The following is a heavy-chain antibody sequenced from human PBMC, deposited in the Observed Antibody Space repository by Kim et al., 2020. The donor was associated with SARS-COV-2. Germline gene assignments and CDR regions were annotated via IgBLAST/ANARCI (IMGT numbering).Heavy chain of an antibody. Sequence: GGSLRLSCAASGFTFSSYAMSWVRQAPGKGLEWVSAISGSGGSTYYADSVKGRFTISRDNSKNTLYLQMNSLRAEDTAVYYCAKAVEQEYYYGSGSSSSYYYYYGMDVWGQGTTVTVSS. D-gene: IGHD3-10*01. J-gene: IGHJ6*02. V-gene: IGHV3-23*01. CDR3: AKAVEQEYYYGSGSSSSYYYYYGMDV. CDR2: ISGSGGST. CDR1: GFTFSSYA.